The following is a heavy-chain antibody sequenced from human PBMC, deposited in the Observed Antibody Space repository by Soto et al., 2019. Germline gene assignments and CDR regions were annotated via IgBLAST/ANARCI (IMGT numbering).Heavy chain of an antibody. CDR3: ARVELGSATTVVDAFDI. J-gene: IGHJ3*02. D-gene: IGHD3-10*01. CDR1: GGFVTSGSYY. CDR2: MSHSGGT. V-gene: IGHV4-34*01. Sequence: QVQLQQWGAGLLKPSETLSLTCAVYGGFVTSGSYYWSWIRQPPGKGLEWIGEMSHSGGTHFNPSLKRRVIISVDTSKNQFTLKMSSVTAADTALYYCARVELGSATTVVDAFDIWGPGTMVTVSS.